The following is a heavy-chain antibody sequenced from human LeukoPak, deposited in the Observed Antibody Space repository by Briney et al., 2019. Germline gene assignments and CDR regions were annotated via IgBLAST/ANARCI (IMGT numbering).Heavy chain of an antibody. CDR3: ARADGSILLDY. Sequence: GGSLRLSCAASGFTFSSYWMHWVRQAPGKGLVWVSRINSDGSSASYADSVKGRFTISRDNAKNTLYLQMNSLRAEDTAVYYCARADGSILLDYWGQGTLVTVSS. CDR1: GFTFSSYW. D-gene: IGHD5-24*01. V-gene: IGHV3-74*01. J-gene: IGHJ4*02. CDR2: INSDGSSA.